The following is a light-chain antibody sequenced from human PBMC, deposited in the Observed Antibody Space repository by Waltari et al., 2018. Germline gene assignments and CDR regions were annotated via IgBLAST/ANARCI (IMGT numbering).Light chain of an antibody. Sequence: EIVLTQSPGTLSLSPGERATLSCRASQSLSSTYLAWYQQKPGQAPSLLIYGASTRATGIPDTFSGSGSGTDFTLTISRLEPEDFAVYYCQQYGRSPYTFGQGTTLEIQ. CDR2: GAS. CDR3: QQYGRSPYT. J-gene: IGKJ2*01. V-gene: IGKV3-20*01. CDR1: QSLSSTY.